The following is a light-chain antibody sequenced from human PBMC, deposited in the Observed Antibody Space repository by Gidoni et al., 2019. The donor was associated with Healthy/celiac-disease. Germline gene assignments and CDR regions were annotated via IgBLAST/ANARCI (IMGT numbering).Light chain of an antibody. J-gene: IGLJ2*01. CDR1: SSNIGAGYD. Sequence: QSVLTQPPSVSGAPGPTVTISCTGSSSNIGAGYDVHWYQQLPGTAPKLLIYGNSNRPSGVPDRFSGSKSGTSASLAITGLQAEDEADYYCQSYDSSLKGVFGGGTKLTVL. CDR2: GNS. V-gene: IGLV1-40*01. CDR3: QSYDSSLKGV.